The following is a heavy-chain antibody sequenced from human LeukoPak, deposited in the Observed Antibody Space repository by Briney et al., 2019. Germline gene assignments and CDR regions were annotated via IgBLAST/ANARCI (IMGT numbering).Heavy chain of an antibody. CDR3: ARAPYSSGEGFDY. Sequence: ASVKVSCKASGYTFTAYYIHWVRQAPGRGLELMGWINPNTGGTNYAQKFQGRVTMTRDTSISTAYMELSRLRSDDTAVYYCARAPYSSGEGFDYWGQGTLVTVSS. J-gene: IGHJ4*02. CDR1: GYTFTAYY. D-gene: IGHD6-19*01. CDR2: INPNTGGT. V-gene: IGHV1-2*02.